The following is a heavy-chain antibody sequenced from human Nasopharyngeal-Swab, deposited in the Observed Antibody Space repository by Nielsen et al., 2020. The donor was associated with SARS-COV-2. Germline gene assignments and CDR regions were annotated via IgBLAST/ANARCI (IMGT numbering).Heavy chain of an antibody. CDR2: IYHSGST. J-gene: IGHJ5*02. Sequence: WIRQPPGKGLEWIGEIYHSGSTNYNPSLKSRVTISVDTSKNQFSLKLSSVTAADTAVYYCARYRSSNGWPQGNWFDPWGQGTLVTVSS. V-gene: IGHV4-4*02. D-gene: IGHD6-19*01. CDR3: ARYRSSNGWPQGNWFDP.